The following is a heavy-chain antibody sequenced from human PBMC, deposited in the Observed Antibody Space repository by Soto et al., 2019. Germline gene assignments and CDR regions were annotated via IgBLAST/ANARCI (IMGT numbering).Heavy chain of an antibody. V-gene: IGHV4-59*08. CDR3: ARHNMVRGVITNYYYYGMDV. D-gene: IGHD3-10*01. CDR2: IYYSGST. J-gene: IGHJ6*02. CDR1: GGSISSYY. Sequence: PSETLSLTCTVSGGSISSYYWSWIRQPPGKGLEWIRYIYYSGSTNYNPSLKSRVTISVDTSKNQFSLKLSSVTAADTAVYYCARHNMVRGVITNYYYYGMDVWGQGTTVTVS.